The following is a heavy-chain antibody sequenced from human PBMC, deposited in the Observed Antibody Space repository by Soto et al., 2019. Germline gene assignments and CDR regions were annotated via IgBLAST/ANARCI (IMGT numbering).Heavy chain of an antibody. V-gene: IGHV3-21*01. CDR2: ISSSSSYI. J-gene: IGHJ5*02. Sequence: EVQLVESGGGLVKPGGSLRLSCAASGFTFSSYSMNWVRQAPGKGLEWVSSISSSSSYIYYADSVKGRFTISRDNAKNSLYLQMNSLRAEDTAVYYCARDLNSKEILAHWFDPWGQGTLVTVSS. CDR3: ARDLNSKEILAHWFDP. D-gene: IGHD1-7*01. CDR1: GFTFSSYS.